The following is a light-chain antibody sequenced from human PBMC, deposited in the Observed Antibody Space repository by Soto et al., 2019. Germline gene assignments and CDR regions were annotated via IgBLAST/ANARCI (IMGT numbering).Light chain of an antibody. CDR3: QQYNSYST. CDR2: DAS. CDR1: QSISSW. J-gene: IGKJ1*01. V-gene: IGKV1-5*01. Sequence: DIQMPQSPSTLSASVGASVTITCRASQSISSWLAWYQQKPGKAPKLLIYDASSLESGVPSRFSGSGSGTDFTLTISSLQPDDFATYYCQQYNSYSTVGQGTKVDIK.